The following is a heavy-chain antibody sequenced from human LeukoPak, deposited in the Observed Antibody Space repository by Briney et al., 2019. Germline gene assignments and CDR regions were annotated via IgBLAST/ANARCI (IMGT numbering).Heavy chain of an antibody. J-gene: IGHJ4*02. CDR3: ARDNIAVAEYYFDY. CDR1: GGSISSYY. Sequence: SETLSLTCTVSGGSISSYYWSWIPQPAGKGLEWIGRIYTSGSTNYNPSLKSRVTMSVDTSKNQFSLKLSSVTAADTAVYYCARDNIAVAEYYFDYWGQGTLVTVSS. CDR2: IYTSGST. V-gene: IGHV4-4*07. D-gene: IGHD6-19*01.